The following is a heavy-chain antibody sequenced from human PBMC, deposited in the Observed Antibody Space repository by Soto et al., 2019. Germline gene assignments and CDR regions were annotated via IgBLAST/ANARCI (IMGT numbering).Heavy chain of an antibody. CDR1: GYTFTSYS. CDR3: ARGSLGSREAAAGGSDV. Sequence: GASVKVSCKASGYTFTSYSMHWVLQAPGQRLEWMGWINAGNGNTKYSQKFQGRVTITRDTSASTAYMELSSLRSEDTAVYYCARGSLGSREAAAGGSDVWGQGTTVTVSS. D-gene: IGHD6-13*01. CDR2: INAGNGNT. J-gene: IGHJ6*02. V-gene: IGHV1-3*01.